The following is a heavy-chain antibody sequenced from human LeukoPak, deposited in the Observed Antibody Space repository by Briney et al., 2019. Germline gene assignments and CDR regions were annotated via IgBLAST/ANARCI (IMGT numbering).Heavy chain of an antibody. J-gene: IGHJ6*03. CDR1: GGSFSGYY. V-gene: IGHV4-34*01. CDR3: ARTETSPPYYMDV. CDR2: INHSGST. D-gene: IGHD2-2*01. Sequence: SETLSLTCAVYGGSFSGYYWSWIRQPPGKGLEWIGEINHSGSTNYNPSLKSRVTISVDTSKNQFSLKLSSVTAADTAVYYCARTETSPPYYMDVWGKGTTVTVSS.